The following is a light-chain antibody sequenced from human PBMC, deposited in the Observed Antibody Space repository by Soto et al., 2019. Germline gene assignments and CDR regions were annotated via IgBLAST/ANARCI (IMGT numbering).Light chain of an antibody. Sequence: SVLTQPPSASGSPGQSVTISCTGTSSDVGGYNYVSWYQQHPGKAPKLMIYEVSNRPSGVPDRFSGSKSGTSASLAITGLQAEDEADYYCQSYDSSLSGFYVFGTGTKVTVL. CDR1: SSDVGGYNY. CDR3: QSYDSSLSGFYV. CDR2: EVS. V-gene: IGLV2-8*01. J-gene: IGLJ1*01.